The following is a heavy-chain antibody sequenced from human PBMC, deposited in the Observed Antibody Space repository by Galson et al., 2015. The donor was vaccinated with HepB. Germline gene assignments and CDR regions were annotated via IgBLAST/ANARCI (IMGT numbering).Heavy chain of an antibody. J-gene: IGHJ4*02. CDR1: GYSFTSSW. V-gene: IGHV5-51*01. CDR3: ARHSAYCRDGDCYLDS. CDR2: IYTGDSDT. D-gene: IGHD2-21*01. Sequence: QSGAEVKKPGESLKISCKGSGYSFTSSWIGWVRQMPGKGLEWMGMIYTGDSDTSYSPSFQGQVSISADMSITTAYLQWSSLKSSDTAMYYCARHSAYCRDGDCYLDSWGQGTLVTVSS.